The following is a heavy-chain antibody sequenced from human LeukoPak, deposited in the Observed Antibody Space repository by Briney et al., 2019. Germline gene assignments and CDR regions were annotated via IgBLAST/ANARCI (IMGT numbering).Heavy chain of an antibody. V-gene: IGHV4-59*01. Sequence: NPSETLSLTCTVSGGSISGYYWSWIRQPPGKGLEWIGYIYYSGSTTYNPSLKSRVTISVDTSKNQLSLKLSSVTAADTAMYYCARYYCTSNTCYYFDYWGQGTLVTVSS. CDR1: GGSISGYY. CDR2: IYYSGST. J-gene: IGHJ4*02. D-gene: IGHD2-2*01. CDR3: ARYYCTSNTCYYFDY.